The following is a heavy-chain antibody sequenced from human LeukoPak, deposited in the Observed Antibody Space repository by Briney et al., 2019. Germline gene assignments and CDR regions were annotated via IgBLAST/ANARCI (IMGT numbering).Heavy chain of an antibody. CDR3: AKSSSNLFRLFDY. J-gene: IGHJ4*02. D-gene: IGHD4-11*01. CDR2: ISSSSAYI. V-gene: IGHV3-21*04. CDR1: GFTFSSYT. Sequence: PGGSLRLSCAASGFTFSSYTMNWVRQAPGKGLEWVSSISSSSAYIFYADSVKGRFTISRDNAENSLFLQMNSLRAEDTAVYYCAKSSSNLFRLFDYWGQGTLVTVSS.